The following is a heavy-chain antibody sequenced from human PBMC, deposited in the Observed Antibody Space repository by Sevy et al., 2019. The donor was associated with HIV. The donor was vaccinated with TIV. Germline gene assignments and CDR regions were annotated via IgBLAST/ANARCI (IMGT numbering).Heavy chain of an antibody. J-gene: IGHJ4*02. CDR3: ARPWSEWLPNGDLGY. Sequence: GASVKVSCKASGYTFTSYAMHWVRQAPGQRLEWMGWINAGNGNTKYSQKFQGRVTITRDTSASTAYMELSSLRSEDTAVYYCARPWSEWLPNGDLGYWGQGTLVTVSS. D-gene: IGHD3-3*01. CDR1: GYTFTSYA. V-gene: IGHV1-3*01. CDR2: INAGNGNT.